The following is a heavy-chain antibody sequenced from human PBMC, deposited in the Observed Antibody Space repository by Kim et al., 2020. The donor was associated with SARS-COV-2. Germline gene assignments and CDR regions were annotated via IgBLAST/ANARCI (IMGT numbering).Heavy chain of an antibody. CDR3: AKTPGPTVTTDMDV. V-gene: IGHV3-33*06. Sequence: GGSLRLSCAASGFTFSSYGMHWVRQAPGKGLEWVAVIWYDGSNKYYADSVKGRFTISRDNSKNTLYLQMNSLRAEDTAVYYCAKTPGPTVTTDMDVWGQGTTVTVSS. CDR2: IWYDGSNK. J-gene: IGHJ6*02. D-gene: IGHD4-17*01. CDR1: GFTFSSYG.